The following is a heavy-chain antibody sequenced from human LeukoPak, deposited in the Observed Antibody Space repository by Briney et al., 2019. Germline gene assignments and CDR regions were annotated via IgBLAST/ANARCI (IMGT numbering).Heavy chain of an antibody. CDR1: GFTFSSYA. Sequence: GGSLRLSCAASGFTFSSYAMSWVRQAPGKGLEWVSAISGSGGSTYYADSVKGRFTISRDNSKNTLYQQMNSLRAEDTAVYYCATTKGGNMITFGGVIVHDAFDIWGQGTMVTVSS. V-gene: IGHV3-23*01. CDR3: ATTKGGNMITFGGVIVHDAFDI. D-gene: IGHD3-16*02. J-gene: IGHJ3*02. CDR2: ISGSGGST.